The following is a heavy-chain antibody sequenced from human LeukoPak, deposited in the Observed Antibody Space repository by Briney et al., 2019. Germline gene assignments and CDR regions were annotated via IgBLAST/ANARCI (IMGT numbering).Heavy chain of an antibody. Sequence: PGGSLRLSCAASGFTFSDYYMSWIRQAPGKGLEWVSYISSSGSTIYYADSVKGRFTISRDNAKNSLYLQMNSLRAEDTAVYYCARAIEAARLQYYMDVWGKGTTVTVSS. CDR1: GFTFSDYY. CDR2: ISSSGSTI. CDR3: ARAIEAARLQYYMDV. D-gene: IGHD6-6*01. V-gene: IGHV3-11*04. J-gene: IGHJ6*03.